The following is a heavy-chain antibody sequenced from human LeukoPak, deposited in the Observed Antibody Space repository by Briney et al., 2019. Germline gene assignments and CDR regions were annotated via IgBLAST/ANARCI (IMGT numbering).Heavy chain of an antibody. J-gene: IGHJ4*02. D-gene: IGHD3-22*01. Sequence: GGSLRLSCAASGFTFSSYALSWVRQSPGKGLEWVSSISGSGGDTYYADSMKGRFTISRDNSKNTLYLQMISLRAEDTAVYYCAKEGLYYDSSGYYSGSFDYWGQGTLVTVSS. CDR3: AKEGLYYDSSGYYSGSFDY. CDR2: ISGSGGDT. CDR1: GFTFSSYA. V-gene: IGHV3-23*01.